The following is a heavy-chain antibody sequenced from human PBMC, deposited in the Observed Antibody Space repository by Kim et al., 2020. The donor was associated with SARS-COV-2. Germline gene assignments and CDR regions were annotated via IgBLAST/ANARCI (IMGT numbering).Heavy chain of an antibody. J-gene: IGHJ4*02. V-gene: IGHV3-33*01. CDR3: AREGGRAAEKTFDY. CDR1: GFTFSSYG. Sequence: GGSLRLSCAASGFTFSSYGMHWVRQAPGKGLEWVAVIWYDGSNKYYADSVKGRFTISRDNSKNTLYLQMNSLRAEDTAVYYCAREGGRAAEKTFDYWGQGTLVTVSS. CDR2: IWYDGSNK. D-gene: IGHD6-13*01.